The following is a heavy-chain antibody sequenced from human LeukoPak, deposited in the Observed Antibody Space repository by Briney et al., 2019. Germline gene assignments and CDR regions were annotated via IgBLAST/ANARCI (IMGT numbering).Heavy chain of an antibody. J-gene: IGHJ4*02. Sequence: PGGSLRLSCAASGFTFSAYWMTWVRQAPGKGLEWVANIKEDGSAKYYGDSVKGRFTISRDNAKNSLYLQMNSLRAEDTAVYYCAKGRWYCSSTSCYTTDWGQGTLVTVSS. V-gene: IGHV3-7*03. D-gene: IGHD2-2*02. CDR3: AKGRWYCSSTSCYTTD. CDR1: GFTFSAYW. CDR2: IKEDGSAK.